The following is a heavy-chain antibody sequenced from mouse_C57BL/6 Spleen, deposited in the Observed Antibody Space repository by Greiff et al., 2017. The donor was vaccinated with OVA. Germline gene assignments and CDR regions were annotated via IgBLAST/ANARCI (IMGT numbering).Heavy chain of an antibody. CDR3: ASYYSNYEGVWFAY. CDR2: INYDGSST. V-gene: IGHV5-16*01. Sequence: EVQRVESEGGLVQPGSSMKLSCTASGFTFSDYYMAWVRQVPEKGLEWVANINYDGSSTYYLDSLKSRFIISRDNAKNILYLQMSSLKSEDTATYYCASYYSNYEGVWFAYWGQGTLVTVSA. D-gene: IGHD2-5*01. CDR1: GFTFSDYY. J-gene: IGHJ3*01.